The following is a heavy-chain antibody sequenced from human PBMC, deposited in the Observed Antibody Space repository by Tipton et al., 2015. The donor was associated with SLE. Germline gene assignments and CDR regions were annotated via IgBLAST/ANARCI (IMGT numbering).Heavy chain of an antibody. J-gene: IGHJ4*02. CDR2: IYYSGST. D-gene: IGHD3-22*01. CDR3: ARGDDSSGYYIDY. CDR1: GGSMDGDY. V-gene: IGHV4-59*12. Sequence: TLSLTCTVSGGSMDGDYWNWVRQPPGKGLEWIGSIYYSGSTYYNPSLKSRVTISVDTSKNQFSLKLSSVTAADTAVYYCARGDDSSGYYIDYWGQGTLVTVSS.